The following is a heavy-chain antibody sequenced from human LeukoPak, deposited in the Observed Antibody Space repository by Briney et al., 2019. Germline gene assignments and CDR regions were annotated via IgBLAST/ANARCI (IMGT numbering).Heavy chain of an antibody. J-gene: IGHJ4*02. Sequence: GGSLRLSCAASGFTFSSYSMNWVRQAPGKGLEWVSYISSSSSTIYYADSVKGRFTISRDNAKNSLYLQMNSLRDEDTAVYYCARVTMVQGVIITSGYFDYWGQGTLVTVSS. CDR1: GFTFSSYS. V-gene: IGHV3-48*02. CDR2: ISSSSSTI. CDR3: ARVTMVQGVIITSGYFDY. D-gene: IGHD3-10*01.